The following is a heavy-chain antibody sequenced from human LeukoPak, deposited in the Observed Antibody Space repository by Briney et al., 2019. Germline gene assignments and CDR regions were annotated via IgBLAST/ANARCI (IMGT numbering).Heavy chain of an antibody. CDR1: GFTFSSYW. V-gene: IGHV3-7*01. Sequence: GGSLRLSCAASGFTFSSYWMSWVRQAPGKGLELVANIKQDGSEKYYVDSVKGRFTISRDNAKNPLYLQMNSLRAEDTAVYYCASAGGVVGSTSFVIPPYFQHWGQGTLVTVSS. J-gene: IGHJ1*01. CDR3: ASAGGVVGSTSFVIPPYFQH. CDR2: IKQDGSEK. D-gene: IGHD2-2*01.